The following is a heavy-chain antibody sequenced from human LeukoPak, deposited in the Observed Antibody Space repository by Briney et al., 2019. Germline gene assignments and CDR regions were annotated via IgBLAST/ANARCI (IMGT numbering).Heavy chain of an antibody. Sequence: SETLSLTCAVYGGSFSGYYWSWIRQPPGKGLEWIGEINHSGSTNYNPSLKSRVTISVDTSKNQFSLKPSSVTAADTAVYYCARGRRSSTSNTTNWFDPWGQGTLVTVSS. J-gene: IGHJ5*02. V-gene: IGHV4-34*01. CDR1: GGSFSGYY. D-gene: IGHD2-2*01. CDR3: ARGRRSSTSNTTNWFDP. CDR2: INHSGST.